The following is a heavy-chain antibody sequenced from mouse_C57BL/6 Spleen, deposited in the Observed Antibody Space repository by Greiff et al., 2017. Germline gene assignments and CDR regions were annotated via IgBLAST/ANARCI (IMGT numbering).Heavy chain of an antibody. Sequence: QVQLQQPGAELVRPGSSVKLSCKASGYTFTSYWMHWVKQRPIQGLEWIGNIDPSDSETHYNQKFKDKATLTVDKSSSAAYMQLSSLTSEDSAVYYGARSPDDGYYVGEWLAYWGQGTLGTVSA. J-gene: IGHJ3*01. V-gene: IGHV1-52*01. D-gene: IGHD2-3*01. CDR1: GYTFTSYW. CDR3: ARSPDDGYYVGEWLAY. CDR2: IDPSDSET.